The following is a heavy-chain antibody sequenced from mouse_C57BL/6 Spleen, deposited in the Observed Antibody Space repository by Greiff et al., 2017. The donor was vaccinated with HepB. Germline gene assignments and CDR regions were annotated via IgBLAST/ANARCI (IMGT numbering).Heavy chain of an antibody. V-gene: IGHV1-55*01. CDR2: IYPGSGST. Sequence: VQLQQSGAELVKPGASVKMSCKASGYTFTSYWITWVKQRPGQGLEWIGDIYPGSGSTNYNEKFKSKATLTVDTSSSTAYMQLSSLTSEDSAVYYYASARIYYDNSYAMDYWGQGTSVTVSS. J-gene: IGHJ4*01. D-gene: IGHD2-1*01. CDR3: ASARIYYDNSYAMDY. CDR1: GYTFTSYW.